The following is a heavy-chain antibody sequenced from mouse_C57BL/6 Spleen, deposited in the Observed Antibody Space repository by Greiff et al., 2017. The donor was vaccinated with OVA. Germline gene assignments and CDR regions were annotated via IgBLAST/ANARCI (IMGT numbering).Heavy chain of an antibody. V-gene: IGHV1-76*01. CDR1: GYTFTDYY. Sequence: VQLQQSGAELVRPGASVKLSCKASGYTFTDYYINWVKQRPGQGLEWIARIYPGSGNTYYNEKFKGKATLTAEKSSSTAYMQLSSLTSEDSAVYFCARSPNWDAMDYWGQGTSVTVSS. D-gene: IGHD4-1*01. CDR3: ARSPNWDAMDY. CDR2: IYPGSGNT. J-gene: IGHJ4*01.